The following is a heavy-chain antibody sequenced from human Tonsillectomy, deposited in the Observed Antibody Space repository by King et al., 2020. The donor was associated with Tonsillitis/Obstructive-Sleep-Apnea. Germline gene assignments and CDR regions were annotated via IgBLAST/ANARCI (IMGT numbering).Heavy chain of an antibody. V-gene: IGHV3-30*01. D-gene: IGHD3-9*01. CDR3: AGGDYYDILTGYSPYYYYYMDV. Sequence: VQLVESGGGVVQPGRSLRLSCAASGFTFSSYAMHWVRQAPGKGLEWVAVISYDGSNKYYADSVKGRFTISRDNSKNTLYLQMNSLRAEDTAVDYCAGGDYYDILTGYSPYYYYYMDVWGKGTTVTVSS. CDR1: GFTFSSYA. CDR2: ISYDGSNK. J-gene: IGHJ6*03.